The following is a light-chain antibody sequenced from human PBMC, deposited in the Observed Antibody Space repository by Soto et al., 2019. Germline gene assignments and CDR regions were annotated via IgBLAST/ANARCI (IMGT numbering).Light chain of an antibody. CDR1: SSDIGGYNY. CDR3: SSHTPRNTQV. Sequence: QSALTQPASVSGSPGQSITISCTGTSSDIGGYNYVSWYQQHPGNPPKLMIYEVSNRPSGVSNRFSGSKSGNTASLTISGIQAEDEADYYCSSHTPRNTQVFGGGTKLTVL. CDR2: EVS. V-gene: IGLV2-14*01. J-gene: IGLJ3*02.